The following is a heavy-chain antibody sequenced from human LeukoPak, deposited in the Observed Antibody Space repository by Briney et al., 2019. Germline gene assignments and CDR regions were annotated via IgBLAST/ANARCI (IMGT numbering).Heavy chain of an antibody. D-gene: IGHD6-19*01. CDR1: AGSISSSSYS. V-gene: IGHV4-39*01. J-gene: IGHJ4*02. CDR3: ATNGWYTIDY. CDR2: IYYSGST. Sequence: SETLSLTCTVSAGSISSSSYSWGWIRQPPGKGLEWIGSIYYSGSTYFNPSLKSRVTISVDTSKNQFSLKLSSVTAADTAVYYCATNGWYTIDYWDQGTLVTVSS.